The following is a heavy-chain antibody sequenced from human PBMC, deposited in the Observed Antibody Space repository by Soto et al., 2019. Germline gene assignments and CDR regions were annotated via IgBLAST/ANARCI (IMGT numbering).Heavy chain of an antibody. Sequence: KASETLSLTCTVSGDSINSYYWSWIRQPPGKEMEWIGYICYSWTTAYNPSLQSRVAISVDTSKNQFSLKLTSVTAADTAVYYCARSVDPWGQGTLVTVSS. CDR1: GDSINSYY. V-gene: IGHV4-59*12. CDR3: ARSVDP. J-gene: IGHJ5*02. CDR2: ICYSWTT.